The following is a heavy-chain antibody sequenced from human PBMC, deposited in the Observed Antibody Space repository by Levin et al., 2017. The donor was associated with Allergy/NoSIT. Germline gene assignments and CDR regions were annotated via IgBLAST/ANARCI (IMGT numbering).Heavy chain of an antibody. Sequence: SETLSLTCTVSGGSISSGGYYWSWIRQHPGKGLEWIGYIYYSGSTYYNPSLKSRVTISVDTSKNQFSLKLSSVTAADTAVYYCARDSKRAAPTRDLLGGVGAFDIWGQGTMVTVSS. CDR3: ARDSKRAAPTRDLLGGVGAFDI. D-gene: IGHD3-3*02. V-gene: IGHV4-31*03. J-gene: IGHJ3*02. CDR1: GGSISSGGYY. CDR2: IYYSGST.